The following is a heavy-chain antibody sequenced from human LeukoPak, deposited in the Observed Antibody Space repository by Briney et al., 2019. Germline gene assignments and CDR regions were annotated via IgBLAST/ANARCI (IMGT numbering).Heavy chain of an antibody. Sequence: PGGSLRLSCAASGFTFSSYWMSWVRQAPGKGLDWVANIKQDGSEKYYVDSVKGRFTISRDNAKNSLYLQMNSLRAEDTAVYYCARDRVSFCGGDCYSGSYYYMDVWGKGTTVTVSS. CDR2: IKQDGSEK. CDR1: GFTFSSYW. J-gene: IGHJ6*03. V-gene: IGHV3-7*01. D-gene: IGHD2-21*02. CDR3: ARDRVSFCGGDCYSGSYYYMDV.